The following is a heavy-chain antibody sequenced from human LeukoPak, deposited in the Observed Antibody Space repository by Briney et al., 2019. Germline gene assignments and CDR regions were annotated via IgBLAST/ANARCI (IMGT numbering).Heavy chain of an antibody. CDR3: ARDRPEAATVTSHFNY. J-gene: IGHJ4*02. Sequence: GGSLRLSCAASGFTFSSYWMSWVRQAPGKGPEWVANIKQDGSEKYYVDSVKGRFTISRDNAKNSLYLQMNSLRAEDTAVYYCARDRPEAATVTSHFNYWGQGTLVTVSS. CDR2: IKQDGSEK. CDR1: GFTFSSYW. D-gene: IGHD4-17*01. V-gene: IGHV3-7*01.